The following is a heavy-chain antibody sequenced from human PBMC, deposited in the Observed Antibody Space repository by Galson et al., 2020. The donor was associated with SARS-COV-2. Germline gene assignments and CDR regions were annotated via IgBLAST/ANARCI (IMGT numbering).Heavy chain of an antibody. Sequence: ETSETLSLTCTVSGGSISSYYWSWIRQPAGKGLEWIGRIYTRGSPNNNPSLKRRVPMSVDTSKNQFSLKLSSVTAADTAVYYCARAGCSSTSCYNFDYWGQGTLVTVSS. CDR1: GGSISSYY. J-gene: IGHJ4*02. D-gene: IGHD2-2*02. CDR2: IYTRGSP. CDR3: ARAGCSSTSCYNFDY. V-gene: IGHV4-4*07.